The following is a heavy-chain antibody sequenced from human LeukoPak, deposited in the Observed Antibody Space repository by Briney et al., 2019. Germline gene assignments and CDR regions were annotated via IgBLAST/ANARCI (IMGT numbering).Heavy chain of an antibody. J-gene: IGHJ4*02. CDR3: ARGVYCSGGSCYLDY. CDR2: IYYSGST. V-gene: IGHV4-59*01. CDR1: GGSISSYY. D-gene: IGHD2-15*01. Sequence: SETLSLTCTVSGGSISSYYWSWIRQPPGKGLEWIGYIYYSGSTNYNPSLKSRVTISVDTSKNQFSLKLCSVTAADTAVYYCARGVYCSGGSCYLDYWGQGTLVTVSS.